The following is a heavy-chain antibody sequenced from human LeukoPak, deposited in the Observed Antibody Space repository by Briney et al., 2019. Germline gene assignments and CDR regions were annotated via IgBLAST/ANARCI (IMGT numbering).Heavy chain of an antibody. CDR2: IYPSGGST. Sequence: ASVKVSCKASGYTFTSYYMHWVRQAPGQGLEWMGIIYPSGGSTSYAQKFQGRVTMTRDTSISTAYMELSRLRSDDTAVYYCARGAPTYDYDSSGPEDYWGQGTLVTVSS. V-gene: IGHV1-46*01. D-gene: IGHD3-22*01. J-gene: IGHJ4*02. CDR1: GYTFTSYY. CDR3: ARGAPTYDYDSSGPEDY.